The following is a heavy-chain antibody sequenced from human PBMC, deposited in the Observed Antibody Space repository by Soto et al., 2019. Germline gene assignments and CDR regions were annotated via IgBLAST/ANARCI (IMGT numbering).Heavy chain of an antibody. V-gene: IGHV3-21*01. D-gene: IGHD3-22*01. J-gene: IGHJ4*02. Sequence: AGGSLRLSCAASGFTFSSYSMNWVRQAPGKGLEWVSYISSSSSNIYYADSVKGRFTISRDTAKNSLYLQMNSLRAEDTAVYYCARAPYYYDSSGYWAYWGQGNLVTVSS. CDR2: ISSSSSNI. CDR1: GFTFSSYS. CDR3: ARAPYYYDSSGYWAY.